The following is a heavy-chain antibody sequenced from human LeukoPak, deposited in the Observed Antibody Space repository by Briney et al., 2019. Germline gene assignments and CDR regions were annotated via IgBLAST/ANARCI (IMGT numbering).Heavy chain of an antibody. CDR1: GGSISSGDYH. Sequence: SETLSLTCTVSGGSISSGDYHLSWIRQPPGKGLEWIGYVYLSGGAYYNPSLKSRVTISVDTSKNQFSLKLSSVTAADTAVYYCARHTYCSSSSCYLGYWGQGTLVTVSS. CDR3: ARHTYCSSSSCYLGY. V-gene: IGHV4-30-2*03. CDR2: VYLSGGA. D-gene: IGHD2-2*01. J-gene: IGHJ4*02.